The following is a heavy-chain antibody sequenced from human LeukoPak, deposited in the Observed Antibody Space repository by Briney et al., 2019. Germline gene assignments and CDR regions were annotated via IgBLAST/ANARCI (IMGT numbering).Heavy chain of an antibody. CDR3: AIDPNWGTHS. Sequence: PGGSLRLSCAASGFTFSKYGMHWVRQAPGRGLEWVAVIWFDGINTNHTDSVKGRFTVSRDNSKNTLFLQMNSLRVEDTAVYYCAIDPNWGTHSWGQGVLVTVSS. J-gene: IGHJ4*02. D-gene: IGHD7-27*01. V-gene: IGHV3-33*01. CDR1: GFTFSKYG. CDR2: IWFDGINT.